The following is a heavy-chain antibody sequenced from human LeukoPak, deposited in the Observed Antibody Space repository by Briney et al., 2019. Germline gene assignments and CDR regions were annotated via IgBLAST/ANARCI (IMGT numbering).Heavy chain of an antibody. J-gene: IGHJ3*02. Sequence: SPSETLSLTCTVSGGSISSYYWSWIRQPPGKGLEWIGSIYYSGSTYYNPSLKSRVTISVDTSKNQFSLKLSSVTAADTAVYYCAGGDYSSGLDAFDIWGQGTMVTVSS. D-gene: IGHD3-22*01. CDR1: GGSISSYY. V-gene: IGHV4-59*05. CDR3: AGGDYSSGLDAFDI. CDR2: IYYSGST.